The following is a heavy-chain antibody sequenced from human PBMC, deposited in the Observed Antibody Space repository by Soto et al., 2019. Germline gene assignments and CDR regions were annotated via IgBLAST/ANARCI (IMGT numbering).Heavy chain of an antibody. Sequence: SETLSLTCTVSGGSISSYYWSWIRQPPGKGLEWIGYIYYSGSTNYNPSLKSRVTISVDTSKNQFSLKLSSVTAADTAVYYCARDLGIAAAADAFDIWGQGTMVTV. J-gene: IGHJ3*02. CDR1: GGSISSYY. D-gene: IGHD6-13*01. CDR2: IYYSGST. V-gene: IGHV4-59*01. CDR3: ARDLGIAAAADAFDI.